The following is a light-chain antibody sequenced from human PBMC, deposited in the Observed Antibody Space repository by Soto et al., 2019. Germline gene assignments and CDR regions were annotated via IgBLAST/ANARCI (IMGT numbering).Light chain of an antibody. Sequence: EIVLTQSPGTLSLSPGERATLSCRASQSVSSSYLAWYQQKPGQAPRLLIYGASSRATGIPDRFSGSESGTDFTLTISRLEPEDVEVYYCHQYDSSPLTFGGGTKVEIK. CDR1: QSVSSSY. CDR3: HQYDSSPLT. CDR2: GAS. V-gene: IGKV3-20*01. J-gene: IGKJ4*01.